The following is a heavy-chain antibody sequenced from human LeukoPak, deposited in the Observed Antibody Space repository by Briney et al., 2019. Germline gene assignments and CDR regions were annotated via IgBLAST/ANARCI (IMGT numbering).Heavy chain of an antibody. CDR2: ISYDGSNK. V-gene: IGHV3-30*18. D-gene: IGHD3-22*01. Sequence: PGGSLRLSCAASGFTFSSYGMHWVRQAPGKGLEWVAVISYDGSNKYYADSVKGRFTISRDNSKNTLYLQMNSLRAEDTAVYYCAKEANYYDSSGLSWGQGTLVTVPS. CDR1: GFTFSSYG. J-gene: IGHJ5*02. CDR3: AKEANYYDSSGLS.